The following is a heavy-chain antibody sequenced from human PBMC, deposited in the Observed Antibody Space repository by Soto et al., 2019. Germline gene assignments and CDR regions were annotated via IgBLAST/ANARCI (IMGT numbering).Heavy chain of an antibody. D-gene: IGHD6-19*01. V-gene: IGHV3-23*01. CDR3: AKIAEAVAGTVYGY. J-gene: IGHJ4*02. Sequence: PGGCMRLSCAACGLTFNNPALGGVRQDPGKGLEWVSAIGGSGGSTYYAASVKGRFTISRDNSKNTLYLQMNSLRVEDTAIYYCAKIAEAVAGTVYGYWGQRTLGTVSS. CDR1: GLTFNNPA. CDR2: IGGSGGST.